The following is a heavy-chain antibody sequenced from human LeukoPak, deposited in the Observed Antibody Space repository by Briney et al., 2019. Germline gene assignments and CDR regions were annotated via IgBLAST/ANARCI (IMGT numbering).Heavy chain of an antibody. CDR1: GFTLSSYE. CDR2: ISSSGSTI. CDR3: ARGDMREYYYGSGSPGLDY. Sequence: GRSLRLSCAVSGFTLSSYEMNWGRQAPGKGLEWVSYISSSGSTIYYADSVKGRFTISRDNAKNSLYLQMNSLRAEDTAVYYCARGDMREYYYGSGSPGLDYWGQGTLVTVSS. D-gene: IGHD3-10*01. J-gene: IGHJ4*02. V-gene: IGHV3-48*03.